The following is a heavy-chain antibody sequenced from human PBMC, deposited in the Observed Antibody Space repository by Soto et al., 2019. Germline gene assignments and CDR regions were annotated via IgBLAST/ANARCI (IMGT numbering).Heavy chain of an antibody. CDR3: AIGVYDSSGSSDYYYGVDV. D-gene: IGHD3-22*01. J-gene: IGHJ6*02. V-gene: IGHV3-30-3*01. CDR1: GFTFSSYA. CDR2: ISYDGSNK. Sequence: QVQLVESGGGVVQPGRSLRLSCAASGFTFSSYAMNWVRQAPGKGLEWVAVISYDGSNKYYADSVKGRFTISRDNSKNPLYLHMNSLRGEDTAVYYCAIGVYDSSGSSDYYYGVDVWGQGTTVTVSS.